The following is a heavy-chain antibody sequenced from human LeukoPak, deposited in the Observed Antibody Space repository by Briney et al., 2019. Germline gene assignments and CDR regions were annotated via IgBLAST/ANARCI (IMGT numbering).Heavy chain of an antibody. V-gene: IGHV3-23*01. D-gene: IGHD3-22*01. CDR2: ITGSGANT. CDR1: GFTFDDYA. CDR3: YYYDSSGFYPQTKIDY. J-gene: IGHJ4*02. Sequence: GGSLRLSCAASGFTFDDYAMHWVRQAPGKGLEWVSGITGSGANTYYADSVKGRFTISRDNSKNTLYLRMNSLRAEDTAVYYCYYYDSSGFYPQTKIDYWGQGTLVTVSS.